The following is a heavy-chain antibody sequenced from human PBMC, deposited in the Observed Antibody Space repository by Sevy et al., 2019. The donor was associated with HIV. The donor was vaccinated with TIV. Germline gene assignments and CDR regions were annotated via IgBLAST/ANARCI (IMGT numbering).Heavy chain of an antibody. CDR3: ARHGNSYGPFDS. CDR2: IYYSGST. Sequence: SETLSLTCTVSGGSISSGSYYWGWIRQPPGKGLEWIGSIYYSGSTYYTPSLKSRVTISVDTSKNQFSLKLSSVTAAATAVFYCARHGNSYGPFDSWGQGTVVTVSS. J-gene: IGHJ4*02. V-gene: IGHV4-39*01. D-gene: IGHD5-18*01. CDR1: GGSISSGSYY.